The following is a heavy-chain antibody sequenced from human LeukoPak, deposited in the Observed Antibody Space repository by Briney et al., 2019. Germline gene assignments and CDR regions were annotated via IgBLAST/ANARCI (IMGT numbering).Heavy chain of an antibody. CDR2: IYSGGST. CDR1: GFTVSSNY. D-gene: IGHD1-26*01. V-gene: IGHV3-53*01. CDR3: ARHPKYSGSYPYYFVY. J-gene: IGHJ4*02. Sequence: PGGSLRLSCAASGFTVSSNYMSWVRQAPGKGLEWVSVIYSGGSTYYADSVKGRFTISRDNSKNTLYLQMNSLRAEDTAVYYCARHPKYSGSYPYYFVYWGQGTLVTVSS.